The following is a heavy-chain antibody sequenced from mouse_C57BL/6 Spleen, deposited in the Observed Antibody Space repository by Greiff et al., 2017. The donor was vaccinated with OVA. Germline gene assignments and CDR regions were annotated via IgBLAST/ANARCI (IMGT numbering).Heavy chain of an antibody. V-gene: IGHV2-4*01. CDR2: IWSGGST. CDR3: AKWSYDGYLYAMDY. J-gene: IGHJ4*01. Sequence: VKLVESGPGLVQPSQSLSITCTVSGFSLTSYGVHWVRQPPGKGLEWLGVIWSGGSTDYNAAFISRLSISKDNSKSQVFFKMNSLQADDTAIYYCAKWSYDGYLYAMDYWGQGTSVTVSS. D-gene: IGHD2-3*01. CDR1: GFSLTSYG.